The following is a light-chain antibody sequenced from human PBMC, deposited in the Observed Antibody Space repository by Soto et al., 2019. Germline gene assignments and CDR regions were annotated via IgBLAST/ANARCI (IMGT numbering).Light chain of an antibody. J-gene: IGKJ1*01. CDR1: QGIRSE. V-gene: IGKV1D-13*01. Sequence: AIQMTQSPSSLSASVGDRVTITCRASQGIRSELGWYQQKPGKAPKLLIYDASSLESGVPSRFSGSGSGTEFTLTISSLQPDDFATYYCQQYNDYSVTFGQGTKVDIK. CDR3: QQYNDYSVT. CDR2: DAS.